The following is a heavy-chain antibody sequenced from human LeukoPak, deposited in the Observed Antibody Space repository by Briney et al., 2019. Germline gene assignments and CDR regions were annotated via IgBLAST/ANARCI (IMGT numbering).Heavy chain of an antibody. J-gene: IGHJ3*02. D-gene: IGHD2-2*02. CDR3: ARDYCSTTSCYTVDTFDT. Sequence: PSETLSLTCSVSGYSISSGYYWGWIRQPPGKGLEWIGSMYHSGSTYHNPSLKSRVTISVDTSKNQFSLKLSSVTAADTAVYYCARDYCSTTSCYTVDTFDTWGQGTMVTVSP. CDR2: MYHSGST. CDR1: GYSISSGYY. V-gene: IGHV4-38-2*02.